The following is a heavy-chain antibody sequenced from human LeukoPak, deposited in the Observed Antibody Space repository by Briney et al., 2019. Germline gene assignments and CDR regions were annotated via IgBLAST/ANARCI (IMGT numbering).Heavy chain of an antibody. J-gene: IGHJ5*02. V-gene: IGHV3-11*04. D-gene: IGHD3-10*01. CDR3: ARDSYYGSESYYHNWFDP. CDR1: GFTFSDYY. Sequence: PGGSLRLSCAASGFTFSDYYMSWIRQAPGKGLEWVSYISSSGSTIYYADFVKGRFTISRDNAKNSLYLQMNSLRAEDTAVYYCARDSYYGSESYYHNWFDPWGQGTLVTVSS. CDR2: ISSSGSTI.